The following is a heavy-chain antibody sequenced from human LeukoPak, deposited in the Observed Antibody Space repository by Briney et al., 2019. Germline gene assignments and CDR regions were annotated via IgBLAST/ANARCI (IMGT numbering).Heavy chain of an antibody. CDR2: IKQEGSEK. J-gene: IGHJ4*02. CDR3: ATISDLLFYFAS. V-gene: IGHV3-7*02. Sequence: GGSLRLSCAASAFTFSSYWMTWVRQAPGKGLEWVANIKQEGSEKHYVDSVKGRFTLSRDNSKNTVYLQMHSLRVEDTAMYYCATISDLLFYFASWGQGTLVTVSS. CDR1: AFTFSSYW.